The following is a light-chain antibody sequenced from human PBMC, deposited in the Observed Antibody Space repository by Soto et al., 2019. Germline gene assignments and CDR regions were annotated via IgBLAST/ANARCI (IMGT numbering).Light chain of an antibody. Sequence: EIVLTQSPGTLSLSPGETATLSCRASQTVGTNFLAWYQQKPGQAPRLLMFGTSNRATDIPDRFGGSGSGTVFTLTISRLEPEDVAVYYCQHYSRTLPWTFGQGTKVEIK. CDR1: QTVGTNF. CDR3: QHYSRTLPWT. J-gene: IGKJ1*01. V-gene: IGKV3-20*01. CDR2: GTS.